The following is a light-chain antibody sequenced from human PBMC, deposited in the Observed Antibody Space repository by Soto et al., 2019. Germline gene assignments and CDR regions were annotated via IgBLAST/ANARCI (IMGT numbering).Light chain of an antibody. Sequence: AIQLTQSPSSLSASVGDRVTITCRASQGISSALAWYQQKPGKAPKLLIYDASSLESGVPSRFSGSGCGTDLTLTISSLQPEYFATYYCQQFNSYPLFGPGTKVYIK. CDR2: DAS. V-gene: IGKV1-13*02. CDR1: QGISSA. CDR3: QQFNSYPL. J-gene: IGKJ3*01.